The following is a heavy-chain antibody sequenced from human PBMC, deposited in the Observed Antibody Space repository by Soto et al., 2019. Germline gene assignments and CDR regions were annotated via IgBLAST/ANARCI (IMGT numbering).Heavy chain of an antibody. CDR3: ARDAVAMDY. CDR1: EFTISSYA. V-gene: IGHV3-30-3*01. D-gene: IGHD6-19*01. Sequence: GGSLRLSCAASEFTISSYAIYWGRQAQGKGLEWLAVISYDGSSKYNSDSVRGPFTISRDKSKNTVYLQMHSLTVEDTAVYYCARDAVAMDYWGRGTLVTVSS. CDR2: ISYDGSSK. J-gene: IGHJ4*02.